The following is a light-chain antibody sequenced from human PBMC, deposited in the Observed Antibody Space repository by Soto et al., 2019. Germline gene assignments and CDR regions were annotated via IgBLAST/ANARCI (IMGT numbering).Light chain of an antibody. CDR1: SSDVGGYDY. CDR3: SSYTSSSTLFV. CDR2: EVA. Sequence: QSVLTQPASVSGSPGQSITISCTGTSSDVGGYDYVSWYQRHPGKAPELMIYEVANRPSWVSNRFSGSKSGNTASLTISGLQAEDEADYYCSSYTSSSTLFVFGTGTKVTVL. V-gene: IGLV2-14*01. J-gene: IGLJ1*01.